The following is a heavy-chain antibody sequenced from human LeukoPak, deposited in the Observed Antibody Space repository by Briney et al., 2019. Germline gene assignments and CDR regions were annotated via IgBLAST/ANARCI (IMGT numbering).Heavy chain of an antibody. V-gene: IGHV5-51*01. D-gene: IGHD2-2*01. Sequence: GESLKISCKGPGYSFTSYWIGWVRQMPGKGLEWMGIIYPGDSDTRYSPSFQGQVTISADKSISTAYLQWSSLKASDTAMYYCARVYEYHLNSYYYMDVWGKGTTVTVSS. J-gene: IGHJ6*03. CDR1: GYSFTSYW. CDR3: ARVYEYHLNSYYYMDV. CDR2: IYPGDSDT.